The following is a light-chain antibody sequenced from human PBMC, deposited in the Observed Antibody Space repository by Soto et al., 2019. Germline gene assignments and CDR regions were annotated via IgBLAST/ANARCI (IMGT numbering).Light chain of an antibody. CDR1: RGVSSN. Sequence: EIVLTHSPCTLALSPGERATLSCRAGRGVSSNLAWYQRKRGQAPRLLICGASTRATGIPARFSGSGSGTEFTLTISRLQSEDFAVYYCKQYNNWAPAFGEATGLEIK. CDR3: KQYNNWAPA. J-gene: IGKJ5*01. CDR2: GAS. V-gene: IGKV3-15*01.